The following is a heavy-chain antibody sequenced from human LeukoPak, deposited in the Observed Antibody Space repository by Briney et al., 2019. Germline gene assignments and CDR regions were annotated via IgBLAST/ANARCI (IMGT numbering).Heavy chain of an antibody. V-gene: IGHV3-30-3*01. CDR2: ISYDGSNK. J-gene: IGHJ4*02. D-gene: IGHD2-2*01. Sequence: GGSLRLSCAASGFTFSSYAMHWVRQAPGKGLEWVAVISYDGSNKYYADSVKGRFTISRDNSKNTLYLQMNSLRAEDTAVYYCARDWGTVVVPAALDDYWGQGTLVTVSS. CDR3: ARDWGTVVVPAALDDY. CDR1: GFTFSSYA.